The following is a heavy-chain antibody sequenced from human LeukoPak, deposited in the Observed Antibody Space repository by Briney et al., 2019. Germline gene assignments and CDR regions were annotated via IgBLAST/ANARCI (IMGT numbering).Heavy chain of an antibody. V-gene: IGHV3-21*01. Sequence: GGSLRLSCAASGFTFSSYNMNWVRQAPGKGLEWVSSISSSSGYIYYADSVMGRFTISRDNAKNSLYLQMISLRAEDTAVYYCARHLSGVTGYTYGRGIDYWGQGTLVTVSS. J-gene: IGHJ4*02. CDR2: ISSSSGYI. CDR3: ARHLSGVTGYTYGRGIDY. CDR1: GFTFSSYN. D-gene: IGHD5-18*01.